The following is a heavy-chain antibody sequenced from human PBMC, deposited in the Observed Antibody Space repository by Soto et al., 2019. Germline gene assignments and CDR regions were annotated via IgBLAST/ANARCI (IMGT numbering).Heavy chain of an antibody. J-gene: IGHJ4*02. CDR1: GFSVISKY. CDR2: IYAGSIT. D-gene: IGHD3-22*01. Sequence: GGSLRLSCAVSGFSVISKYMSWGRQAAGKGLEWVSVIYAGSITFYADSVKGRFTISRDDSKNSLYLQMNSLRAEDTAVYYCARIPYDNSGTIFDYWGQGTQVTVSS. V-gene: IGHV3-53*01. CDR3: ARIPYDNSGTIFDY.